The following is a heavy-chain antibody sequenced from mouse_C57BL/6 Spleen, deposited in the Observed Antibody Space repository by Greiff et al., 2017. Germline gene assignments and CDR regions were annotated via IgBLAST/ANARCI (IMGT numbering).Heavy chain of an antibody. CDR1: GYTFTDYY. CDR3: ARWGDYDDFDY. V-gene: IGHV1-26*01. D-gene: IGHD2-4*01. CDR2: INPNNSGT. Sequence: VQLQQSGPELVKPGASVKISCKASGYTFTDYYMNWVKQSHGKSLEWIGDINPNNSGTSYNQKFKGKATLTVDKSSSTAYMELRSLTSEDSAVYYCARWGDYDDFDYWGQGTTLTVSS. J-gene: IGHJ2*01.